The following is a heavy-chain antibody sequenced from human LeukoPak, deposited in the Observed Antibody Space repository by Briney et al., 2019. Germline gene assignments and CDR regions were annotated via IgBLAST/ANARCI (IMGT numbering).Heavy chain of an antibody. V-gene: IGHV4-59*01. CDR2: IYYSGST. J-gene: IGHJ4*02. CDR3: ARVYSSGWYRIDY. CDR1: GGSFSGYY. Sequence: SETLSLTCAVYGGSFSGYYWSWIRQPPGKGLEWIGYIYYSGSTNYNPSLKSRVTISVDTSKNQFSLKLSSVTAADTAVYYCARVYSSGWYRIDYWGQGTLVTVSS. D-gene: IGHD6-19*01.